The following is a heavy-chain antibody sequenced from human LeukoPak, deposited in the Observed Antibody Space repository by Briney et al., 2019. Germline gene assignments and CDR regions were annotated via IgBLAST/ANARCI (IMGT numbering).Heavy chain of an antibody. CDR2: INPSGGST. J-gene: IGHJ4*02. Sequence: ASVKVSCKASGYTFNNYGITWVRQAPGQGLEWMGIINPSGGSTSYAQKFQGRVTMTRDMSTSTVYMELSSLRSEDTAVYYCARVRQQWLVPLDYWGQGTLVTVSS. CDR1: GYTFNNYG. CDR3: ARVRQQWLVPLDY. V-gene: IGHV1-46*02. D-gene: IGHD6-19*01.